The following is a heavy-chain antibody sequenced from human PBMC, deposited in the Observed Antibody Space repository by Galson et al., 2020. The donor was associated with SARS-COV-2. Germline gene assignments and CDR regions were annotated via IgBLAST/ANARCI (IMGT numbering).Heavy chain of an antibody. CDR3: VRDDGTATYDY. J-gene: IGHJ4*02. V-gene: IGHV3-53*05. CDR2: IYYDGNT. Sequence: GESLKISCAASGFAVSSKYMSWVRQAPGKGLEWVSVIYYDGNTNYADSVRGRFTISRDTSKNTVSLQMNSLRAEDTAMYYCVRDDGTATYDYWGPGTLVTVSS. D-gene: IGHD5-18*01. CDR1: GFAVSSKY.